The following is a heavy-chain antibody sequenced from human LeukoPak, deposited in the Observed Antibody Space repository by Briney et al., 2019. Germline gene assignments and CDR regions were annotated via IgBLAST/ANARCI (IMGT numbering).Heavy chain of an antibody. Sequence: GASVKVSCKASGYTFTGYYMHWVRQAPGQGLEWMGWINPNSGGTNYAQKFQGRVTMTRDTSTSTVYMELSSLRSEDTAVYYCARVVGWSGYNYFDYWGQGTLVTVSS. J-gene: IGHJ4*02. CDR1: GYTFTGYY. D-gene: IGHD3-3*01. CDR3: ARVVGWSGYNYFDY. V-gene: IGHV1-2*02. CDR2: INPNSGGT.